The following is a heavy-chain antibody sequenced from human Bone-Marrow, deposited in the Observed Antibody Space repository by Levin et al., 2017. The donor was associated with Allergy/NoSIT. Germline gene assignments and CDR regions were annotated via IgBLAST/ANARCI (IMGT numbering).Heavy chain of an antibody. J-gene: IGHJ5*02. V-gene: IGHV3-48*01. Sequence: GGSLSLSCAASGFTFRSYSMNWVRQAPGKGLEWISYISGGSHTVYYADSVKGRFTISRDNAKNSLYLQMNSLRAEDTAVYYCARSDYGGNSARAGWFDPWGQGTLVTVSS. CDR1: GFTFRSYS. CDR2: ISGGSHTV. CDR3: ARSDYGGNSARAGWFDP. D-gene: IGHD4-23*01.